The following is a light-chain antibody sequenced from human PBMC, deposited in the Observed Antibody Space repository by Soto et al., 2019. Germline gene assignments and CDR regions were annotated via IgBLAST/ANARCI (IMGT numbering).Light chain of an antibody. J-gene: IGKJ1*01. CDR1: ESISSW. CDR2: KAS. CDR3: HQYYSYPWA. Sequence: DIQMTQYPSTLSASVGDRVTITCRASESISSWLAWYQQKPGNAPKLLIYKASRLESGVPSRFSGSGSGTEFTLTISSLQPDDFANYYCHQYYSYPWAFGQGTKVEIQ. V-gene: IGKV1-5*03.